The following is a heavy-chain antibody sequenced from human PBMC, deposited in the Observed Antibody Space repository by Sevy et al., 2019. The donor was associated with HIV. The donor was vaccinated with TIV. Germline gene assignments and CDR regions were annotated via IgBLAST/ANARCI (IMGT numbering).Heavy chain of an antibody. CDR2: MIAIFGTS. CDR3: AKVGSAGLGAYFDY. CDR1: GGTFSSYA. D-gene: IGHD6-13*01. J-gene: IGHJ4*02. V-gene: IGHV1-69*13. Sequence: ASVKVSCKASGGTFSSYAISWVRQAHGQGLEWMGGMIAIFGTSNYAQNFQGRVTITADESTSTTYMELSSLRSEDTAIYYCAKVGSAGLGAYFDYWGQGTLVTVSS.